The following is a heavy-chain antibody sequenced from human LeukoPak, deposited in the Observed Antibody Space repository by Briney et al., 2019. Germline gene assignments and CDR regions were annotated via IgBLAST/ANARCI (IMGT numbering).Heavy chain of an antibody. D-gene: IGHD6-19*01. CDR3: ARDERSAVAGTVNY. V-gene: IGHV3-21*01. CDR2: ISSNSSYI. Sequence: GGSLRLSCAASGFTFSSYAMSWVRQAPGKGLEWVSSISSNSSYIYYADSVKGRFTISRDNAKNSLYLQMNSLRAEDTAVYYCARDERSAVAGTVNYWGQGTLVTVSS. CDR1: GFTFSSYA. J-gene: IGHJ4*02.